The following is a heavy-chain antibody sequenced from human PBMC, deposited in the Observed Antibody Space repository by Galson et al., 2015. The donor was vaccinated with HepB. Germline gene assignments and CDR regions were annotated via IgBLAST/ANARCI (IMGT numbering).Heavy chain of an antibody. CDR3: ARGRGAPWTTVTTFGYYYYGMDV. Sequence: SLRLSCAASGFTFSSYAMHWVRQAPGKGLEWVAVISYDGSNKYYADSVKGRFTISRDNSKNTLYLQMNSLRAEDTAVYYCARGRGAPWTTVTTFGYYYYGMDVWGQGTTVTVSS. CDR1: GFTFSSYA. D-gene: IGHD4-17*01. V-gene: IGHV3-30-3*01. J-gene: IGHJ6*02. CDR2: ISYDGSNK.